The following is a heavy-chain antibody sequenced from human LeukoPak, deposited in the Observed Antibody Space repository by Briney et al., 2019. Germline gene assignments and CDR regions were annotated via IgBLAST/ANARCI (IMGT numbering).Heavy chain of an antibody. CDR2: IRSTANGYAT. Sequence: GGSLRLSCAASGFTFSGSALHWVRQASGKGLERVGRIRSTANGYATAYAASVKGRFTISRDDSKNTAYLQMNSLRAEDTAVYYCAKTAGYYDSNLGAFDIWGQGTMVTVSS. J-gene: IGHJ3*02. CDR1: GFTFSGSA. CDR3: AKTAGYYDSNLGAFDI. D-gene: IGHD3-22*01. V-gene: IGHV3-73*01.